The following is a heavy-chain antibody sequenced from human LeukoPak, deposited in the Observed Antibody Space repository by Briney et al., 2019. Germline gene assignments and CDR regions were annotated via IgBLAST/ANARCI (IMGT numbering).Heavy chain of an antibody. Sequence: TSETLSLTCTVSGGSISSYYWNWIRQPPGKGLEWIGYIYYSGTTNYNPSLKSRVTISVDTSKNQFSLKLSSVTAADTAVYYCARKYYDFWSGFEFWGQGTLVTVSS. V-gene: IGHV4-59*12. CDR2: IYYSGTT. CDR1: GGSISSYY. D-gene: IGHD3-3*01. CDR3: ARKYYDFWSGFEF. J-gene: IGHJ4*02.